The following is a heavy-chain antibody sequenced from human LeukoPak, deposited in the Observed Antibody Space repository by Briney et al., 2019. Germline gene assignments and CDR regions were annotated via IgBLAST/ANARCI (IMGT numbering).Heavy chain of an antibody. CDR2: IYYSGST. CDR1: GGSISSYY. J-gene: IGHJ4*02. D-gene: IGHD5-18*01. Sequence: SETLSLTCTVSGGSISSYYWGWIRQPPGKGLEWIGYIYYSGSTNYNPSLKSRVTISVDTSKNQFSLKLSSVTAADTAVYYCARGEEYSYYFDYWGQGTLVTVSS. V-gene: IGHV4-59*01. CDR3: ARGEEYSYYFDY.